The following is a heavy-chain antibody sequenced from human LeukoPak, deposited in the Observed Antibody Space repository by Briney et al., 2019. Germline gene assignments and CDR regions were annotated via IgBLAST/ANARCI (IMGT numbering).Heavy chain of an antibody. V-gene: IGHV3-30-3*01. CDR3: ARNPFQDCSGGSCYNY. CDR1: GFTFSSYA. CDR2: ISYDGSNK. Sequence: GRSLRLSCAASGFTFSSYAMHWVRQAPGKGLEWVAVISYDGSNKYYADSVKGRFTISRDNSKNTLYLQMNSLRAEDTAVYYCARNPFQDCSGGSCYNYWGQGTLVTVSS. D-gene: IGHD2-15*01. J-gene: IGHJ4*02.